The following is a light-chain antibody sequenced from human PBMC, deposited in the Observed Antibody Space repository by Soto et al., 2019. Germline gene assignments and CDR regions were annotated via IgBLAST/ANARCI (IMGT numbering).Light chain of an antibody. CDR1: QSINSW. CDR3: QQYTSYSWT. V-gene: IGKV1-5*01. J-gene: IGKJ1*01. Sequence: IHMTQSPSTRSASVLDIVTITFLASQSINSWLAWYQQKPGKAPQILIYDASTLKSGVPSRFSASGSGTEFTLIISSLQPDDFATYYCQQYTSYSWTFGQGTKVDI. CDR2: DAS.